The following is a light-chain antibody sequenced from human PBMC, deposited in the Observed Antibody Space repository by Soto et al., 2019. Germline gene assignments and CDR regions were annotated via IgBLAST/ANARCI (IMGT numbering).Light chain of an antibody. Sequence: EIVMTQSPATLSVSPGERATLSCRASQSVSSNLAWYQQKPGQAPRLLIYGASTRATGIPARFSGSGSGTECTLTISSLQSEDVAVYYCQQYNSWPITFGQGTRLEIK. CDR3: QQYNSWPIT. J-gene: IGKJ5*01. CDR1: QSVSSN. CDR2: GAS. V-gene: IGKV3-15*01.